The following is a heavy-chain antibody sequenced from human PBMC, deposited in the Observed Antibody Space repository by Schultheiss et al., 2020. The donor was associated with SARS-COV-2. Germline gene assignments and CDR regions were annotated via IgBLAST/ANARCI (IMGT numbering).Heavy chain of an antibody. D-gene: IGHD3-3*01. Sequence: SQTLSLTCTVSGGSISSGGYYWSWIRQHPGKGLEWIGYIYYSGSTYYNPSLKSRVTISVDTSKNQFSLKLSSVTAADTAVYYCARHQHSWNYFDYWGQGTLVTVSS. CDR1: GGSISSGGYY. CDR2: IYYSGST. CDR3: ARHQHSWNYFDY. J-gene: IGHJ4*02. V-gene: IGHV4-31*03.